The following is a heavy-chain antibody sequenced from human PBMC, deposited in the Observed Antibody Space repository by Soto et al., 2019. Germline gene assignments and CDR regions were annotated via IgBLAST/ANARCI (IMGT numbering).Heavy chain of an antibody. V-gene: IGHV4-34*01. CDR3: ARGWVTMVRGVIITYNWFDP. J-gene: IGHJ5*02. CDR2: INHSGST. D-gene: IGHD3-10*01. Sequence: SETLSLTCAVYGGSFSGYYWSWIRQPPGKGLEWIGEINHSGSTNYNPSLKSRVTISVDTSKNQFSLKLSSVTAADTAVYYCARGWVTMVRGVIITYNWFDPWGQGTLVTVSS. CDR1: GGSFSGYY.